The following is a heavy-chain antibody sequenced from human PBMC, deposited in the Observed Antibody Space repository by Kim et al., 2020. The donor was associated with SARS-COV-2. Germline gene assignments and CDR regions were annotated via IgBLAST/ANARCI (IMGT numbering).Heavy chain of an antibody. J-gene: IGHJ6*02. CDR3: ARTGYSSSWPNYYYYGMDV. CDR1: GSTFSSYA. CDR2: IIPIFGTA. V-gene: IGHV1-69*13. D-gene: IGHD6-13*01. Sequence: SVKVSCKASGSTFSSYAISWVRQAPGQGLEWMGGIIPIFGTANYAQKFQGRVTITADESTSTAYMELSSLRSEDTAVYYCARTGYSSSWPNYYYYGMDVWGQGTTVTVSS.